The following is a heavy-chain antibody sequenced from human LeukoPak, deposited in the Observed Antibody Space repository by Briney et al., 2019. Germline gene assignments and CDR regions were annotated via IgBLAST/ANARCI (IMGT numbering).Heavy chain of an antibody. V-gene: IGHV4-39*07. CDR3: ARNPPFGY. CDR1: GGSISSSSYY. Sequence: SETLSLTCTVSGGSISSSSYYWGWIRQPPGKGLEWIGSIYYSGSTYYNPSLKSRVTISVDTSKNQFSLKLSSVTAADTAVYYCARNPPFGYWGQGTLVTVSS. J-gene: IGHJ4*02. CDR2: IYYSGST.